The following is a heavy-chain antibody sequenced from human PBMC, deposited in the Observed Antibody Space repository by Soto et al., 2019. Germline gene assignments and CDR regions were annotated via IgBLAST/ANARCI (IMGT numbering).Heavy chain of an antibody. Sequence: SETLSLTCTVSGGSISSYCWSWIRQPPGKGLEWIGYIYYSGSTNYNPSLKSRVTISVDTSKNQFSLKLSSVTAADTAVYYCARDLWGYCGTDCYPLDVWGQGTTVTVSS. CDR3: ARDLWGYCGTDCYPLDV. D-gene: IGHD2-21*02. CDR2: IYYSGST. J-gene: IGHJ6*02. V-gene: IGHV4-59*01. CDR1: GGSISSYC.